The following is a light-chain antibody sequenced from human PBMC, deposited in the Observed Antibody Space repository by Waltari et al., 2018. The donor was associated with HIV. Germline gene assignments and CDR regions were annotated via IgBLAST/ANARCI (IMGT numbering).Light chain of an antibody. CDR2: DAS. J-gene: IGKJ2*01. V-gene: IGKV3-11*01. CDR1: QSINNY. CDR3: QHRRNWPHT. Sequence: EIVLTQSPATLSLSPGERATLSCRASQSINNYLAWYQQKPGQAPRLLIYDASNRATGIPARFSGSGSGTDFTLTISSLEPDDFAVYYCQHRRNWPHTFGQGTKLEIK.